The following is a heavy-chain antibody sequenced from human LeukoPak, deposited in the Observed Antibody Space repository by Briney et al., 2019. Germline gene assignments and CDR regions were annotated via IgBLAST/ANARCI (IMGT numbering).Heavy chain of an antibody. CDR1: GFAFSSYW. V-gene: IGHV3-7*01. D-gene: IGHD3-22*01. J-gene: IGHJ4*02. Sequence: GGSLRLSCAASGFAFSSYWMSWVGQAPGKGLEWVANIKRDGSDTYYVDSVKGRFTISRDNAKNSLYLQLNSLRAEDAAVYYCARDANYYDSRGENYFNCWGQGTLVTVSS. CDR3: ARDANYYDSRGENYFNC. CDR2: IKRDGSDT.